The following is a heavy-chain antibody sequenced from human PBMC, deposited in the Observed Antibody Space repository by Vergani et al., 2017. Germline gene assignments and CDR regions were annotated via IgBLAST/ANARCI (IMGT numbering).Heavy chain of an antibody. CDR3: AGDQVPAAIRLNVGNYMDV. V-gene: IGHV3-21*06. CDR1: GFTFSDFS. D-gene: IGHD2-2*02. Sequence: VQLVESGGGLVKPGGSLRLSCAASGFTFSDFSMSWVRQAPGKGLEWVAFIGSSGPYINYADSVKGRFIISRDNTNNSLFLQLRSLRAEDAAVYYCAGDQVPAAIRLNVGNYMDVWGKGTTVIVSS. CDR2: IGSSGPYI. J-gene: IGHJ6*03.